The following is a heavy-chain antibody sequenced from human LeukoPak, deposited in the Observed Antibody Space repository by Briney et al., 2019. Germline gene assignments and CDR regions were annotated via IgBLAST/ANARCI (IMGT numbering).Heavy chain of an antibody. Sequence: SVKVSCKASGGTFSSYAISWVRQAPGQGLEWMGGIIPIFGTASYAQKFQGRVTITTDESTSTAYMELSSLRSEDTAVYYCARDTAYSSGWFPFGWFDPWGQGTLVTVSS. J-gene: IGHJ5*02. CDR2: IIPIFGTA. CDR3: ARDTAYSSGWFPFGWFDP. V-gene: IGHV1-69*05. D-gene: IGHD6-19*01. CDR1: GGTFSSYA.